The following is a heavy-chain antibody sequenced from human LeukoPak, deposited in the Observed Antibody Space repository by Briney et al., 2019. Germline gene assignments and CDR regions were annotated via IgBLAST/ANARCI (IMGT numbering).Heavy chain of an antibody. J-gene: IGHJ3*02. CDR2: ISSSSSYI. V-gene: IGHV3-21*01. CDR3: ARAGTARGYREGDAFDI. CDR1: GFTFSSYS. Sequence: GGSLRLSCAASGFTFSSYSMNWVRQAPGKGLEWVSSISSSSSYIYYADSVKGRFTISRDNAKNSLYLQMNSLRAEDTAVYYYARAGTARGYREGDAFDIWGQGTMVTVSS. D-gene: IGHD1-1*01.